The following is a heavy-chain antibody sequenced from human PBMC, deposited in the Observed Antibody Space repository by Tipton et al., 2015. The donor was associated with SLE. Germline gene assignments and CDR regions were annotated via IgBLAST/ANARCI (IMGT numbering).Heavy chain of an antibody. D-gene: IGHD6-19*01. CDR3: ARRLEYSSGGYEEYFDY. CDR1: GGSISSNNW. J-gene: IGHJ4*02. CDR2: ISHSGST. V-gene: IGHV4-4*02. Sequence: TLSLTCAVSGGSISSNNWWSWVRQPPGKGLEWIGEISHSGSTKYNPSLKSRGTISVDKSNNQFSLRLSSVTAADTAVYYCARRLEYSSGGYEEYFDYWGQGTLVTVSS.